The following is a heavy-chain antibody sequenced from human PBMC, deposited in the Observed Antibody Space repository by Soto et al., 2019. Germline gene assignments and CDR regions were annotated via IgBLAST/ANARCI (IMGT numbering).Heavy chain of an antibody. Sequence: PGVSLRLSCAAAGFTFRGYAMSWARQAPGKGLEWVSSITKSGGATYYADSVKGRFTISRHNSKNTLYLQMNSLRAEDTAVYYCARDRFGTIAAAGLWGGGFDIWGQGTMVTVSS. V-gene: IGHV3-23*01. CDR1: GFTFRGYA. CDR3: ARDRFGTIAAAGLWGGGFDI. CDR2: ITKSGGAT. D-gene: IGHD6-13*01. J-gene: IGHJ3*02.